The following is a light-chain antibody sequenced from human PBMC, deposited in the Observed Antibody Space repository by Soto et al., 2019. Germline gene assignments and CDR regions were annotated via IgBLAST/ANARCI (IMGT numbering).Light chain of an antibody. V-gene: IGKV1-5*03. CDR1: QTISSW. CDR2: KAS. J-gene: IGKJ1*01. Sequence: DIQMTQSPSTLSGSVGARVTITCRASQTISSWLAWYQQKPGKAPKALIYKASSLESGVPSRFRGSGSGTECTLTISRLQSGDFSVYHCQQYNKWPPTFGQGTKVDIK. CDR3: QQYNKWPPT.